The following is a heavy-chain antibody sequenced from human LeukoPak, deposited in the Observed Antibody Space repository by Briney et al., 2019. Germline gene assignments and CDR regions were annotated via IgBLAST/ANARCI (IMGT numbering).Heavy chain of an antibody. Sequence: SETLSLTCTVPGGSITNFYWHWIRQSPGKGLEWIGYIFHDGRTFYLPSLKSRVTMSVATSKNQFSLRLTSVTAADTAIYYCARSYYYDTTFDYWGQGTLVTVSS. D-gene: IGHD3-10*01. V-gene: IGHV4-59*01. J-gene: IGHJ4*02. CDR3: ARSYYYDTTFDY. CDR1: GGSITNFY. CDR2: IFHDGRT.